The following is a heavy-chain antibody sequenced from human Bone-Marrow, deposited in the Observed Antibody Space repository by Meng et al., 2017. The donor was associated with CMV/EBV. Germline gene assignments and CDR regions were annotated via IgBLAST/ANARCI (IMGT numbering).Heavy chain of an antibody. J-gene: IGHJ4*01. Sequence: GESLKISCVASGFTVNIASMSWVRQAPGKGLEWLSVVYNSGNTHYLDSVKGRFTISRDNSQSTLYLQINNLRPEDTAVYYCASDSGNYCFDDWGQGTLVTFYS. V-gene: IGHV3-66*02. CDR1: GFTVNIAS. CDR3: ASDSGNYCFDD. CDR2: VYNSGNT. D-gene: IGHD1-26*01.